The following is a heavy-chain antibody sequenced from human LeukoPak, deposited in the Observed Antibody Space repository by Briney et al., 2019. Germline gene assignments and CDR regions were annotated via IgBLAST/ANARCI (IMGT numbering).Heavy chain of an antibody. D-gene: IGHD3-22*01. CDR2: IYYSGNT. CDR3: ASHYDSSGYYALDY. Sequence: PSETLSLTCTVSGGSISSSSYYWGWIRQPPGKGLEWIGSIYYSGNTYYNLSLKSRVTISVDTSKNQFSLKLSSVTAADTAVYYCASHYDSSGYYALDYWGQGTLVTVSS. V-gene: IGHV4-39*01. J-gene: IGHJ4*02. CDR1: GGSISSSSYY.